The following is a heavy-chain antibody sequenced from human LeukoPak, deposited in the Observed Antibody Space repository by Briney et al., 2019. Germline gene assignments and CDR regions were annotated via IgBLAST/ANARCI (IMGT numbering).Heavy chain of an antibody. CDR3: AKGGVTIWTSFDY. V-gene: IGHV3-23*01. CDR2: ISGSGDTT. J-gene: IGHJ4*02. Sequence: GGSLRLSCAASGFTFSSYAMGWVRQAPGKGLEWVSAISGSGDTTYYADSVKGRFTISRDNSKNTLYLQMNSLRAEDTAVYYCAKGGVTIWTSFDYWGQGTLVTVSS. CDR1: GFTFSSYA. D-gene: IGHD3-10*01.